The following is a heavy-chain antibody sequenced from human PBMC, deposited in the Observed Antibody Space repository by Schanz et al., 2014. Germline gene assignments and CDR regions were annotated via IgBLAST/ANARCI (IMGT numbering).Heavy chain of an antibody. V-gene: IGHV1-69*02. Sequence: QVQLVQSEAEVKKPGSSVKVSCKASGGTFSSDTFSWVRQAPGQGLEWMGRIVPIAGITNYAQRFQGRVTFTADKSTSTAYMELSSLRSDDTAVYYCARGGGPEDVFDIWGQGTILTVSS. CDR3: ARGGGPEDVFDI. J-gene: IGHJ3*02. D-gene: IGHD2-15*01. CDR2: IVPIAGIT. CDR1: GGTFSSDT.